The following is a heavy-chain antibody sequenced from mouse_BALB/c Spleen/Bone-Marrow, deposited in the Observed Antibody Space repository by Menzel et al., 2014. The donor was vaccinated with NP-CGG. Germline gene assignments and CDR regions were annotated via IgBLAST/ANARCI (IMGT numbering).Heavy chain of an antibody. CDR2: IDPENGDT. D-gene: IGHD2-14*01. V-gene: IGHV14-4*02. CDR1: GFNIKDYY. Sequence: VQLQQPGAELVRSGASVKLSCTASGFNIKDYYMHWVKQRPEQALAWIGWIDPENGDTEYAPKFQGKATMTADTSSNTAYLQLSSLTSEDTAVYYCPLYRLPPPGFAYWGQGTLVNVSA. CDR3: PLYRLPPPGFAY. J-gene: IGHJ3*01.